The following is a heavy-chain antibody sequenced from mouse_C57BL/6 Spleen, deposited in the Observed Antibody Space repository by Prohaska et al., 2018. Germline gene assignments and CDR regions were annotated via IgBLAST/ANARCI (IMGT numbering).Heavy chain of an antibody. V-gene: IGHV1-64*01. D-gene: IGHD6-1*01. CDR2: IHPNSGST. CDR1: GYTFTSYW. CDR3: ASQLTFYAMDY. Sequence: QVQLQQPGAELVKPGASVKLSCKASGYTFTSYWMHWVKQRPGQGLEWIGMIHPNSGSTNYNEKFKSKATLTVDKSSSTAYMQLSSLTSEDSAVYYCASQLTFYAMDYWGQGTSVTVSS. J-gene: IGHJ4*01.